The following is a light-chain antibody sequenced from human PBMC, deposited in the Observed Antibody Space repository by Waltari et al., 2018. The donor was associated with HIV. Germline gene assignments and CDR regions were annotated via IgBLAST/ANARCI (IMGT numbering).Light chain of an antibody. CDR2: SDN. V-gene: IGLV1-44*01. J-gene: IGLJ3*02. CDR3: ASWDDSLSAWV. Sequence: QSVLTQPPSASGTPGQRISISCSGSSSNVATPPVNWYQQLPGTAPKLLIYSDNQRPSGVPDRFSGSKSGTSASLVISRLQSEDEADYCCASWDDSLSAWVFGGGTKLTVL. CDR1: SSNVATPP.